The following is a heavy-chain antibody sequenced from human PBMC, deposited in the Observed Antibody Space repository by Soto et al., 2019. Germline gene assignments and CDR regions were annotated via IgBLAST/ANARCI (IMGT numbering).Heavy chain of an antibody. Sequence: PSETLSLTCAVYGGSFSGYYWSWIRQPPGKGLEWIGEINHSGSTNYNPSLKSRVTISVDTSKNQFSLKLSSVTAADTAVYYCAVSYSSSWALGWFDPWGQGTLVNVSS. J-gene: IGHJ5*02. CDR3: AVSYSSSWALGWFDP. CDR2: INHSGST. V-gene: IGHV4-34*01. CDR1: GGSFSGYY. D-gene: IGHD6-13*01.